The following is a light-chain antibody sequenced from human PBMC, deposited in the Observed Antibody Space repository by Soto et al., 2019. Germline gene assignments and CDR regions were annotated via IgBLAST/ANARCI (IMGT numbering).Light chain of an antibody. Sequence: QSVLTQPASMSGSPGQSISISCTGTSGDVGYYNYVSWYQQHPGKAPNVMIYDVNNRPSGVPDRFSGSKSGNTASLTISGLQTEDEADYYCSSYTSSSTYVFGTGTKLTVL. CDR3: SSYTSSSTYV. CDR1: SGDVGYYNY. CDR2: DVN. J-gene: IGLJ1*01. V-gene: IGLV2-14*01.